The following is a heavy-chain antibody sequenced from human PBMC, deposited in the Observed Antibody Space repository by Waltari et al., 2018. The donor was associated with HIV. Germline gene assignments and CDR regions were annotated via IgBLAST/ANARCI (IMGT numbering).Heavy chain of an antibody. CDR2: INPNSGGT. CDR3: ARDLAAAGTL. CDR1: GYTFTGYY. J-gene: IGHJ1*01. Sequence: QVQLVQSGAEVKKPGASVKASSKASGYTFTGYYMPWVRRAPGQGLEWIGRINPNSGGTNYAQKFQGRVTMTRDTSISTAYMELSRLRSDDTAVYYCARDLAAAGTLWGQGTLVTVSS. D-gene: IGHD6-13*01. V-gene: IGHV1-2*06.